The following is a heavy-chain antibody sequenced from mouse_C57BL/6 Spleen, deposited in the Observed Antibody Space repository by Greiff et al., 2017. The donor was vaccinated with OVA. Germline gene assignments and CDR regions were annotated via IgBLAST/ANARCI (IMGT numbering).Heavy chain of an antibody. CDR3: TSLITTVVATDRFAY. J-gene: IGHJ3*01. CDR2: IDPETGGT. V-gene: IGHV1-15*01. CDR1: GYTFTDYE. D-gene: IGHD1-1*01. Sequence: VKLQESGAELVRPGASVTLSCKASGYTFTDYEMHWVKQTPVHGLEWIGAIDPETGGTAYNQKFKGKAILTADKSSSTAYMELRSLTSEDSAVYYCTSLITTVVATDRFAYWGQGTLVTVSA.